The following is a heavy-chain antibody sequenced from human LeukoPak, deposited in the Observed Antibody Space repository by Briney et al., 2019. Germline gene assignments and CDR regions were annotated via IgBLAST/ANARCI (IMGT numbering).Heavy chain of an antibody. CDR3: ASLYSSGWRSLDY. CDR2: ISSSSSSI. J-gene: IGHJ4*02. D-gene: IGHD6-19*01. V-gene: IGHV3-48*04. Sequence: GGSLRLSCAASGFTFSSYSMNWVRQAPGKRLEWVSYISSSSSSIYYADSVKGRFTISRDNAENSLYLQMNSLRAEDTAVYYCASLYSSGWRSLDYWGQGTLVTVSS. CDR1: GFTFSSYS.